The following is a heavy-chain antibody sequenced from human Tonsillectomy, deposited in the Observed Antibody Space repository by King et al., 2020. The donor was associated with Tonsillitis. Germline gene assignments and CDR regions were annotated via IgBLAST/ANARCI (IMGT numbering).Heavy chain of an antibody. D-gene: IGHD3-3*01. CDR3: AKDSSAFWSGFSSGYYYGMDV. J-gene: IGHJ6*02. CDR1: GFTFSSYG. CDR2: IRYDGNNK. Sequence: QVQLVESGGGVVQPGGSLRLSCAASGFTFSSYGMHWVRQAPGRGLEWVTFIRYDGNNKYYADSVKGRFTISRDNSKNTLYLQMNSLRAEDTAVYYCAKDSSAFWSGFSSGYYYGMDVWGQGTTVTVSS. V-gene: IGHV3-30*02.